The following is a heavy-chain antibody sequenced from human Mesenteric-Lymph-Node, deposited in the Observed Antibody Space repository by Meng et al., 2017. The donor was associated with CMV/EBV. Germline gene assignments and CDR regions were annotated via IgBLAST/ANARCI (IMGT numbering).Heavy chain of an antibody. V-gene: IGHV3-13*01. J-gene: IGHJ6*02. CDR1: GFTFSSYD. CDR2: TGTADDT. CDR3: ARFCTSASCYDYYYSGMDV. D-gene: IGHD2-2*01. Sequence: GESLKISCAASGFTFSSYDMHWVRQATGKGLEWVSATGTADDTYYPDSVKGRFTISRDNAKNSLYLQMNGLRAEDTAVYYCARFCTSASCYDYYYSGMDVWGQGTAVTVSS.